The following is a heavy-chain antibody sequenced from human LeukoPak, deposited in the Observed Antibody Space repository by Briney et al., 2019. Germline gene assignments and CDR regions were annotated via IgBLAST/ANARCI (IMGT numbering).Heavy chain of an antibody. CDR3: AMGETFGHFDY. CDR1: GYTFTSYY. Sequence: ASVRVSCKASGYTFTSYYMHWVRQAPGQGVEWMGIISPSGGSTSSAQKFQGRVTTTRDTSTSTVYMQLSSLRSEETAVYYCAMGETFGHFDYWGQGTLVTVSS. J-gene: IGHJ4*02. CDR2: ISPSGGST. D-gene: IGHD3-10*01. V-gene: IGHV1-46*01.